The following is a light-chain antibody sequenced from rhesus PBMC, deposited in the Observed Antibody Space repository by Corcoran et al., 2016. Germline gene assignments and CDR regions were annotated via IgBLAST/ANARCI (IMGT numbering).Light chain of an antibody. CDR1: QSVSSS. J-gene: IGKJ3*01. CDR2: GAA. V-gene: IGKV3-42*03. CDR3: QQYSNWPFT. Sequence: EIVLTQSPATLSLSPGERATFSCRASQSVSSSLAWYQQKPEQAPRLLLYGAASRATGIPEGFSGGGSRTDFTLTIRSLGPEDFAVYYCQQYSNWPFTFGPGTKLDIK.